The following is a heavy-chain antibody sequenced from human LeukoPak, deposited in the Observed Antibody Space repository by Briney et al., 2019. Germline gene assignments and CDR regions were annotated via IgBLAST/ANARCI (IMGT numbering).Heavy chain of an antibody. J-gene: IGHJ4*02. CDR2: INHSGST. Sequence: SETLSLTCAVYGGSFSGYYWSWIRQPPGKGLEWIGDINHSGSTNYNPSLKSRVTMSVDTSKNQFSLKLSSVTAADTAVYYCAGRRGFRGPFDYWGQGTLVTVSS. V-gene: IGHV4-34*01. CDR3: AGRRGFRGPFDY. CDR1: GGSFSGYY.